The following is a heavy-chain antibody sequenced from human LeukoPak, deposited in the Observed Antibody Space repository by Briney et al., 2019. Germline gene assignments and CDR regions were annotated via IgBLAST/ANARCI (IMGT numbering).Heavy chain of an antibody. Sequence: SETLSLTCTVSGVSISIYYWSWVRQPPGKGLEWIGYIYNSGSTIYNPSLKSRATISADTSKNQFSLQLSSVTAADTAVYYCVRDWELNYWGQGILVTVSS. V-gene: IGHV4-59*01. J-gene: IGHJ4*02. D-gene: IGHD1-7*01. CDR1: GVSISIYY. CDR3: VRDWELNY. CDR2: IYNSGST.